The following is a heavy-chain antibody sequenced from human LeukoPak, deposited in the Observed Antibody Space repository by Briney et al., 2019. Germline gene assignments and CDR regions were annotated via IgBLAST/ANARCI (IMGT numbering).Heavy chain of an antibody. CDR3: ARQESGPLTIFGVAPFDY. J-gene: IGHJ4*02. CDR1: GGSISSYY. Sequence: SETLSLTCTVSGGSISSYYWSWIRQPAGKGLEWIGYIHHSGSTYYNPSLKSRVTISVDTSKNQFSLKLSSVTAADTAVYYCARQESGPLTIFGVAPFDYWGQGTLVTVSS. D-gene: IGHD3-3*01. V-gene: IGHV4-59*04. CDR2: IHHSGST.